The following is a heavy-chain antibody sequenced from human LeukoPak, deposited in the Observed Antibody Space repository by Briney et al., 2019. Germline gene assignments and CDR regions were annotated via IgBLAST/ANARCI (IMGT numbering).Heavy chain of an antibody. CDR3: ARRSLDYGGNSYLMDY. D-gene: IGHD4-23*01. CDR1: GGSISSSSYY. CDR2: IYYSGST. V-gene: IGHV4-39*01. J-gene: IGHJ4*02. Sequence: SETLSPTCTVSGGSISSSSYYWGWIRQPPGKGLEWIGSIYYSGSTYYNPSLKSRVTISVDTSKNQFSLKLSSVTAADTAVYYCARRSLDYGGNSYLMDYWGQGTLVTVSS.